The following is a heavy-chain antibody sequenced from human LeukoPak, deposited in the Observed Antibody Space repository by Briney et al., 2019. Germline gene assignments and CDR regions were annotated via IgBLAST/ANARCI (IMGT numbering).Heavy chain of an antibody. D-gene: IGHD2-21*02. CDR3: ARDYHTVAYCGGDCYSGQGY. Sequence: GASVKVSCKASGYTFADYYMNWVRQAPGQGLEWMGWINPNSGGTNYAQKLQGRVTMTTDTSTSTAYMELRSLRSDGTAVYYCARDYHTVAYCGGDCYSGQGYWGQGTLVTVSS. V-gene: IGHV1-2*02. CDR2: INPNSGGT. CDR1: GYTFADYY. J-gene: IGHJ4*02.